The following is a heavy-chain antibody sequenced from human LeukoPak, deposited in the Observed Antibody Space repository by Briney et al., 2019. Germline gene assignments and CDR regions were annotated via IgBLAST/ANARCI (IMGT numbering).Heavy chain of an antibody. D-gene: IGHD5-18*01. V-gene: IGHV3-23*01. CDR3: AKDSIHLWYTPLWRY. J-gene: IGHJ4*02. CDR2: ISGSGGST. CDR1: GITFSSYA. Sequence: GGSLRLSCAASGITFSSYAMSWVRQAPGKGLEWVSAISGSGGSTYYADSVKGRFTISRDNSKNTLYLQMNSLRAEDTAVYYCAKDSIHLWYTPLWRYWGQRTLVTVSS.